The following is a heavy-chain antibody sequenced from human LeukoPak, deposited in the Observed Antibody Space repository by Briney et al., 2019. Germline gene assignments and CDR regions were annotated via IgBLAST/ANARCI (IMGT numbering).Heavy chain of an antibody. D-gene: IGHD3-10*01. J-gene: IGHJ4*02. CDR3: AREWYGSGTFDY. CDR1: GFTFSSYW. V-gene: IGHV3-74*01. Sequence: GGSLRLSCAASGFTFSSYWMHWVRQAPGKGLVWVSRINSDGSDTTYTDFVKGRFTISRDNAKNTLYLQMNSLRAEDTAVYYCAREWYGSGTFDYWGQGTLVTVSS. CDR2: INSDGSDT.